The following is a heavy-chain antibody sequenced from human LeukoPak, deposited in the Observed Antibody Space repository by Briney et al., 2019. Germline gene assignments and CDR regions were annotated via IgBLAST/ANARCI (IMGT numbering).Heavy chain of an antibody. Sequence: GGSLRLSCAASGFTFSSYSMNWVRQAPGKGLEWVSSISSSSTYIYYADSVKGRFTISRDNARDSLYLQMNSLRAEDTAVYYCARFSVAAAGTGWFDPWGQGTLVTVSA. CDR3: ARFSVAAAGTGWFDP. V-gene: IGHV3-21*01. CDR1: GFTFSSYS. J-gene: IGHJ5*02. D-gene: IGHD6-13*01. CDR2: ISSSSTYI.